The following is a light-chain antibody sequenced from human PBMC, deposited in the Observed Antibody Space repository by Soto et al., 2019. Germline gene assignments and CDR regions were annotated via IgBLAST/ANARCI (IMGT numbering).Light chain of an antibody. Sequence: QSALTQPRSVSDSPGQSVTISCTGTSSDVGGYNYVSWYQQHPGKAPKVMIYDVSKRPSGVPDRFSGSKSGNTASLTISGLQAEDEADYYCCSYVGTFTRVFGGGTKLTVL. V-gene: IGLV2-11*01. CDR3: CSYVGTFTRV. CDR2: DVS. J-gene: IGLJ3*02. CDR1: SSDVGGYNY.